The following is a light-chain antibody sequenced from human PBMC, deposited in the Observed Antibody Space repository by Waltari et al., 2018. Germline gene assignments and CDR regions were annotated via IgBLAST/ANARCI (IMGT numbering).Light chain of an antibody. J-gene: IGLJ3*02. Sequence: SYALTQPPSVSVSPGQQARITCSGCALPKQYTYWYQQIPGQAPILLIYKEPERPSGIPERFSGSSSGATATLTIGAVQAEDEADYFCQSSDSTNSYRVFGGGTKLTVL. CDR1: ALPKQY. V-gene: IGLV3-25*03. CDR3: QSSDSTNSYRV. CDR2: KEP.